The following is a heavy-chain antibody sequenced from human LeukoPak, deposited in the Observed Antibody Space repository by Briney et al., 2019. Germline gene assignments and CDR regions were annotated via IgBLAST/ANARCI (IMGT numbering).Heavy chain of an antibody. CDR3: ASTGKMYYDILTNWFDP. D-gene: IGHD3-9*01. Sequence: PSETLSLTYTVSGGSISSSSYYWGWIRQPPGKGLEWIGSIYYSGSTYYNPSLKSRVTISVDTSKNQFSLKLSSVTAADTAVYYCASTGKMYYDILTNWFDPWGQGTLVTVSS. J-gene: IGHJ5*02. V-gene: IGHV4-39*01. CDR1: GGSISSSSYY. CDR2: IYYSGST.